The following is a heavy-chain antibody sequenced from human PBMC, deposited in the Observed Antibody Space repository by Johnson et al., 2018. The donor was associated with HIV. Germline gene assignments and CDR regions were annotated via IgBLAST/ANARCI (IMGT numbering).Heavy chain of an antibody. CDR1: GFSFDDYG. J-gene: IGHJ3*01. D-gene: IGHD1-26*01. CDR3: ARTQWEQLLGAGASDF. Sequence: VQLVESGGGVVRPGGSLRLSCAASGFSFDDYGMTWVRQIAGKGLEWVSGINWNGGATGYADSVKGRFTISRDNAKNSLYLQMNSLRAEDTALHYCARTQWEQLLGAGASDFWGPGTLVTVSS. CDR2: INWNGGAT. V-gene: IGHV3-20*04.